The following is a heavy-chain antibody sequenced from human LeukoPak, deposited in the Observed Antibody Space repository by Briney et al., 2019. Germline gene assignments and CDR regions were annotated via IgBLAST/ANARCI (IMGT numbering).Heavy chain of an antibody. Sequence: SETLSLTCTVSGGSINTPNYYWGWIRQTPGKGLEWIGNIFYSGSTYYNPSLKSRVTISVDTSKNQFSLKLSSVTAADTAVYYCAGLIRPGWFDPWGQGTLVTVSS. D-gene: IGHD1-14*01. CDR1: GGSINTPNYY. J-gene: IGHJ5*02. CDR2: IFYSGST. CDR3: AGLIRPGWFDP. V-gene: IGHV4-39*01.